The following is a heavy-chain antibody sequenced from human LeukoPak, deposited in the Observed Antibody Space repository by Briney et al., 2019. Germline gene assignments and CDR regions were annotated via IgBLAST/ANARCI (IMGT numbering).Heavy chain of an antibody. CDR1: GFTFSSYW. J-gene: IGHJ6*04. Sequence: GGSLRLSCAASGFTFSSYWMSWVRQAPGKGLEWVANIKQDGSEKYYVDSVKGRFTISRDNAKNSLYLQMNSLRAEDTAVYYCARVSYYPYYYYYYGMDVWGEGTTVTVSS. V-gene: IGHV3-7*03. CDR2: IKQDGSEK. D-gene: IGHD3-10*01. CDR3: ARVSYYPYYYYYYGMDV.